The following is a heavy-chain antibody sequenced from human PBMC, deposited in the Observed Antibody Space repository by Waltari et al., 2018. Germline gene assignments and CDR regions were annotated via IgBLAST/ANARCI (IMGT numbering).Heavy chain of an antibody. Sequence: EEQLLQSGGGLVQPGGSLQLSCAASGFPFPTYAMRWVRQAPGKGLEWVSAFNGRDGGAYYADSVKGRFTISSDNSRNTLYLQMNSLRAEDTAVYYCAKLRNYGTTWAGAFDCWGQGTLVTVSS. D-gene: IGHD3-10*01. V-gene: IGHV3-23*01. CDR3: AKLRNYGTTWAGAFDC. CDR2: FNGRDGGA. J-gene: IGHJ4*02. CDR1: GFPFPTYA.